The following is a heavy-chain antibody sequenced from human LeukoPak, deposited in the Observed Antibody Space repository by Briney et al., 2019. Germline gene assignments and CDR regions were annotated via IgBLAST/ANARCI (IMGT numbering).Heavy chain of an antibody. Sequence: GGSLRLSCAASGFTFSSYAMHWVRQAPGKGLEYVSAISSNGGSTYYANSVKGRFTISRDNSKNTLYLQMNSLRAEDTAVYYCAKDPDYGDYVNYFDYWGQGTLVTVSS. CDR2: ISSNGGST. D-gene: IGHD4-17*01. V-gene: IGHV3-64*01. CDR3: AKDPDYGDYVNYFDY. J-gene: IGHJ4*02. CDR1: GFTFSSYA.